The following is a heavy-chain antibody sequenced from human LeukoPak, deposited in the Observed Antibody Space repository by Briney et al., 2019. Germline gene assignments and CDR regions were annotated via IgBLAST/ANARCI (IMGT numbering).Heavy chain of an antibody. Sequence: QSGGSLRLSCAASGFTLSSFWMHWVRQAPGKGLEWVSSIKGDGSSTNYADSVKGRFTISRDNAKNTLYLQMNSLRAEDTAVYYCARGGGGLGYWGQGTLVTVSS. D-gene: IGHD3-16*01. CDR2: IKGDGSST. V-gene: IGHV3-74*01. CDR3: ARGGGGLGY. J-gene: IGHJ4*02. CDR1: GFTLSSFW.